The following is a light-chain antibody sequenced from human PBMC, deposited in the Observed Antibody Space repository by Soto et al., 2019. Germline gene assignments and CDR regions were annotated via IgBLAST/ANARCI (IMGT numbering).Light chain of an antibody. V-gene: IGLV1-44*01. CDR3: AASDDSLNGVV. CDR1: SSNVGSNT. J-gene: IGLJ2*01. Sequence: QSVLTQPPSASGTPGQSVTISCTGSSSNVGSNTVNWYQQLPRTAPNILIYSNNQRPSGVPGRFSCSKSGTSAPMAISGLQSEDEADYYCAASDDSLNGVVFGGGTKLTVL. CDR2: SNN.